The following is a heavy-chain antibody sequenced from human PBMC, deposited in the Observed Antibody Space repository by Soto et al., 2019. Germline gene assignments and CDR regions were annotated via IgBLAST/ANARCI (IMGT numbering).Heavy chain of an antibody. Sequence: GGSLTLSCAASGFTFSSYGMHWVRQAPGKGLEWVAVISYDGSNKYYADSVKGRFTISRDNSKNTLYLQMNSLRAEDTAVYYCAKSHANYYYGMDVWGQGTTVTVSS. V-gene: IGHV3-30*18. CDR1: GFTFSSYG. CDR2: ISYDGSNK. CDR3: AKSHANYYYGMDV. J-gene: IGHJ6*02.